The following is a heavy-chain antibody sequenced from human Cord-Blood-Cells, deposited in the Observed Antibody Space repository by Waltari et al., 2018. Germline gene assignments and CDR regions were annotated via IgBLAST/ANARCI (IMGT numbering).Heavy chain of an antibody. Sequence: EVQLVESGGGLIQPGGSLRLPCAASGFTVSSNYMSWVRRAPGKGLEWVSVIYSGGSTYYADSVKGRFTISRDNSKNTLYLQMNSLRAEDTAVYYCARYIAARAFDIWGQGTMVTVSS. CDR2: IYSGGST. CDR1: GFTVSSNY. D-gene: IGHD6-6*01. CDR3: ARYIAARAFDI. V-gene: IGHV3-53*01. J-gene: IGHJ3*02.